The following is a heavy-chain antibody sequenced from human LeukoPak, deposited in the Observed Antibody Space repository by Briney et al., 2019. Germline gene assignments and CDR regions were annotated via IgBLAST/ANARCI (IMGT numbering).Heavy chain of an antibody. D-gene: IGHD6-19*01. V-gene: IGHV4-34*01. J-gene: IGHJ4*02. CDR1: GGSFSGYY. Sequence: SETLSLTCAVYGGSFSGYYWSWIRRPPGKGLEWIGEINHSGSTNYNPSLKSRVTISVDTSKNQFSLKLSSVTAADTAVYYCARPLASIAVAGYGNRGVLGYWGQGTLVTVSS. CDR2: INHSGST. CDR3: ARPLASIAVAGYGNRGVLGY.